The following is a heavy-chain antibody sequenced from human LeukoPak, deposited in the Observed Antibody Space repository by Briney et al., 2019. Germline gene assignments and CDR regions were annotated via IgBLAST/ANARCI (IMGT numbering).Heavy chain of an antibody. CDR1: GFTFSTYG. CDR2: ISGGGGST. J-gene: IGHJ5*02. Sequence: PGRSLRLSCAASGFTFSTYGMTWVRQAPGMGLGWVSTISGGGGSTYYADSVKGRFTISRDNSKNTLYLQMNNLRAEDTAVYYCAKDHRVGQLLLLPWGQGTLVTVSS. V-gene: IGHV3-23*01. CDR3: AKDHRVGQLLLLP. D-gene: IGHD2-15*01.